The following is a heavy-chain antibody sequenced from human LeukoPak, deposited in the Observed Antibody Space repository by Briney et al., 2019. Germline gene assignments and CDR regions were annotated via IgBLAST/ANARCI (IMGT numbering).Heavy chain of an antibody. J-gene: IGHJ4*02. CDR1: GFTFSSYA. D-gene: IGHD1-1*01. Sequence: GRSLRLSCAASGFTFSSYAMNWVRQAPGKGLEWVSTISGSGTITYYADSVRGRFTISRDYSTNTLYLQMSSLRAEDTAIYYCAYLGLSSDWNDVPGPQIDYWGQGTPVTVSS. CDR2: ISGSGTIT. CDR3: AYLGLSSDWNDVPGPQIDY. V-gene: IGHV3-23*01.